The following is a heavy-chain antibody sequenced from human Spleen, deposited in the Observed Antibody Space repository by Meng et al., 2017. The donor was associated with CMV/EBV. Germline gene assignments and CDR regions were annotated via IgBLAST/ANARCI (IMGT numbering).Heavy chain of an antibody. J-gene: IGHJ5*02. CDR2: ISSSSSTI. CDR3: AKSTEARLFDP. Sequence: GGSLRLSCAASGFTFAEYYMGWIRQAPGKGLEWVSYISSSSSTIYYADSVKGRFTISRDNAKNSLYLQMNSLRAEDTAVYYCAKSTEARLFDPWGQGTLVTVSS. V-gene: IGHV3-11*04. CDR1: GFTFAEYY.